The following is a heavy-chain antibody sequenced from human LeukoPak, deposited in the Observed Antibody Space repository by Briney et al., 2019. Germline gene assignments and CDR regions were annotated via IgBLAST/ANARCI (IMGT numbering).Heavy chain of an antibody. CDR3: ARGGDFNWTPFEY. CDR1: AYFITSGQY. Sequence: SSETLSLTCVVSAYFITSGQYWGWIRHSPGKGLEWLGSIYHTGNTYYNPSLKSRLTISVDTSKNEFSLNLRSVTAADTAVYYCARGGDFNWTPFEYWGQGTLVTVSS. J-gene: IGHJ4*02. CDR2: IYHTGNT. V-gene: IGHV4-38-2*01. D-gene: IGHD1-20*01.